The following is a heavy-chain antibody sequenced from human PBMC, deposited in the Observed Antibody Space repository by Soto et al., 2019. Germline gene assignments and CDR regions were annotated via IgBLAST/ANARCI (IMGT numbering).Heavy chain of an antibody. Sequence: QVQLVQSGAEVKKPGSSVKVSCKASGGTFSSYSISWVRQAPGQGLEWMGGTIPIFGTTNYAQKFQGRVTITADESTSPAYLELSSLRSEDTAVYYCASCLVTSYFYYYGMDVWGQGTTVTVSS. CDR1: GGTFSSYS. CDR3: ASCLVTSYFYYYGMDV. D-gene: IGHD2-21*02. J-gene: IGHJ6*02. V-gene: IGHV1-69*12. CDR2: TIPIFGTT.